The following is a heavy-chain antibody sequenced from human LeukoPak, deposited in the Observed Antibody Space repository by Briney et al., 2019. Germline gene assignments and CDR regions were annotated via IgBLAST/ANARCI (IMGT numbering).Heavy chain of an antibody. D-gene: IGHD4-17*01. J-gene: IGHJ4*02. CDR2: IYSGGST. CDR1: GFTVSSNY. Sequence: GGSLRLSCAASGFTVSSNYMSWVRQAPGKGLEWVSVIYSGGSTYYADSVKGRFTISRDNSKNTLYLQMNSLRAEDTAVYYCAKLPSYTVTTSSFDYWGQGTLVTVSS. CDR3: AKLPSYTVTTSSFDY. V-gene: IGHV3-66*04.